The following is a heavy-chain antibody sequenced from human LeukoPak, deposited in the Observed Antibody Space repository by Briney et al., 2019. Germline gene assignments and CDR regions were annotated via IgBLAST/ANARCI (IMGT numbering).Heavy chain of an antibody. Sequence: ASVKVSCKASGYTFTGYYMHWVRQAPGQGLEWMGWINPNSGGTNYAQKFQGWVTMTRDTSISTAYMELSRLRSDDTAVYYCAKDLYPYCSSTSCYYRGFDYWGQGTLVTVSS. CDR3: AKDLYPYCSSTSCYYRGFDY. D-gene: IGHD2-2*01. CDR1: GYTFTGYY. CDR2: INPNSGGT. V-gene: IGHV1-2*04. J-gene: IGHJ4*02.